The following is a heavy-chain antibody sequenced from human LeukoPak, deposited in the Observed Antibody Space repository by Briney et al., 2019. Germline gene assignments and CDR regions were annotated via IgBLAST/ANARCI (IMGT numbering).Heavy chain of an antibody. D-gene: IGHD4-11*01. CDR2: INPNSGGT. Sequence: ASVKVSCKASAYTFNGFYLHWVRQAPGQGLERMGWINPNSGGTNYAQKFQGRVTMTRDTYISTAYMELSRLRSDDTAVYYCARWMATVTTPDYWGQGTLVTVSS. CDR1: AYTFNGFY. V-gene: IGHV1-2*02. CDR3: ARWMATVTTPDY. J-gene: IGHJ4*02.